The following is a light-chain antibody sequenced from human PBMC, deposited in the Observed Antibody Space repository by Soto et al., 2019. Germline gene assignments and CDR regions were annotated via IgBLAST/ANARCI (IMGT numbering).Light chain of an antibody. CDR2: EVS. CDR1: SSDVGGYNY. V-gene: IGLV2-14*01. CDR3: TSYTSSSTLDV. Sequence: QSVLTQPASVSGSPGQSITISCTGTSSDVGGYNYVSWYQQHPGKAPKLMIYEVSNRPSGVSNRFSGSKCGHTASLTISGLQSEDEADYFCTSYTSSSTLDVFGTGTKVTVL. J-gene: IGLJ1*01.